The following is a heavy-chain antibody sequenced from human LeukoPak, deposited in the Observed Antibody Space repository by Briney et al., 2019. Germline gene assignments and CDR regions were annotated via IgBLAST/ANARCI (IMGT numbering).Heavy chain of an antibody. V-gene: IGHV3-7*01. CDR1: GFNFSSYW. J-gene: IGHJ4*02. CDR3: ARGGGAYCGGDCYSPFDY. CDR2: INEYGSAE. D-gene: IGHD2-21*02. Sequence: GGSLRLSCAASGFNFSSYWMTWVRQAPGKGLEGVANINEYGSAEYYADSVKGPFNISRDNAKTSLYLQMNSLRAEDTAVYYCARGGGAYCGGDCYSPFDYWGQGTLVTVSS.